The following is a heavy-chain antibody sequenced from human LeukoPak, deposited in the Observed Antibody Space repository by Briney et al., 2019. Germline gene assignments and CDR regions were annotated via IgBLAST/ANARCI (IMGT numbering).Heavy chain of an antibody. CDR2: IDSDGNIT. V-gene: IGHV3-74*01. J-gene: IGHJ4*02. D-gene: IGHD3-22*01. CDR1: GFTFSSYY. Sequence: GSLRLSCAASGFTFSSYYIHWVRQAPGKGLVWVSRIDSDGNITTYADSVKGRFTLSRDNAKNTLYLQMNSLRAEDTAVYYCARISYDSSGYYDYWGQGTLVTVSS. CDR3: ARISYDSSGYYDY.